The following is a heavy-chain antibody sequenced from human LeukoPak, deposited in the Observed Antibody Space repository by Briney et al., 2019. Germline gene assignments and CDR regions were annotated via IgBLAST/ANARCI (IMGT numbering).Heavy chain of an antibody. CDR2: IKEDGSEK. CDR3: ARGAGSYLYDAFDI. CDR1: GFTFSSDW. Sequence: GGSLRLSCAASGFTFSSDWMSWVRQAPGKGLEWVANIKEDGSEKYYVDSVKGRFTISRDNAKNSLYLQMNSLRAEDTAVYYCARGAGSYLYDAFDIWGQGTMVTVSS. J-gene: IGHJ3*02. V-gene: IGHV3-7*01. D-gene: IGHD1-26*01.